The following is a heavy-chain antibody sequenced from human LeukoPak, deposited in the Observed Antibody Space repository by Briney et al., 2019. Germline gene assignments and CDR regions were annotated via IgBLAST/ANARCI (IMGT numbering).Heavy chain of an antibody. CDR3: ARQASGIAVAGDAFDI. CDR2: IYPGDSDT. V-gene: IGHV5-51*01. J-gene: IGHJ3*02. D-gene: IGHD6-19*01. Sequence: GESLKISCKGSGYSFTSYWIGWVRQMPGKGLEWMGIIYPGDSDTRYNPSFQGQVTISADKSISTAYLQWSSLKASDTAMYYCARQASGIAVAGDAFDIWGQGTMVTVSS. CDR1: GYSFTSYW.